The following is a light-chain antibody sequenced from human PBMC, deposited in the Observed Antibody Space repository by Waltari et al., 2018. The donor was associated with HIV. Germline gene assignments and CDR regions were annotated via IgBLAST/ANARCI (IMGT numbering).Light chain of an antibody. V-gene: IGKV3-20*01. CDR3: QQYGSSPLT. J-gene: IGKJ5*01. CDR1: QNISKW. CDR2: GAS. Sequence: TQSPSTVSASIGDRVTITCRASQNISKWLAWYQQKPGQAPRLLIYGASRRATGIPDRLSGSGSGTDFTLTITRLEPEDFAVYYCQQYGSSPLTFGQGTRLEIK.